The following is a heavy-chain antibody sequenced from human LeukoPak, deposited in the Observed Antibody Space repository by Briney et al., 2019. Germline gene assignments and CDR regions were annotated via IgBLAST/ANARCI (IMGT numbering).Heavy chain of an antibody. D-gene: IGHD5-18*01. CDR3: ARGAGAAMVTPDY. CDR1: GYTFTGYY. Sequence: ASVKVSCKASGYTFTGYYMHSVRQAPGQRLEWMGWINPSSGGTNYAQKFQGRVTMTRDTSISTAYMGLSRLRSDDTAVYYCARGAGAAMVTPDYWGQGTLVTVSS. J-gene: IGHJ4*02. V-gene: IGHV1-2*02. CDR2: INPSSGGT.